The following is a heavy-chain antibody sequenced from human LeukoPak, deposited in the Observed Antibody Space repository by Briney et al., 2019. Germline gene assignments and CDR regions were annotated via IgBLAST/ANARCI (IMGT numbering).Heavy chain of an antibody. V-gene: IGHV3-11*04. CDR1: GFTFSDYY. CDR2: ISSSGSTI. J-gene: IGHJ4*02. D-gene: IGHD3-3*01. CDR3: ARSVDYDFWSEDIGLEY. Sequence: GGSLRLSCAASGFTFSDYYMGWIRQAPGKGLEWVSYISSSGSTIYYADSVKGRFTISRDNAKNSLYLQMNNLRAEDTAVYYCARSVDYDFWSEDIGLEYWGRGTLVTVSS.